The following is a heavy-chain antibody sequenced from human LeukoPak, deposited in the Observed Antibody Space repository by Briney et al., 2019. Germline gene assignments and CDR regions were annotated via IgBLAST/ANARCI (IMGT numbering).Heavy chain of an antibody. D-gene: IGHD3-10*01. CDR2: IIPIFGTA. V-gene: IGHV1-69*13. CDR1: GGTFSSYA. CDR3: AREYYGSGSYYAFDY. Sequence: ASVNLSCNASGGTFSSYAISWVRQAPGQGLEWMGDIIPIFGTANYAQKFQGRVTITADESTSTAYMELSSLRSEDTAVYYCAREYYGSGSYYAFDYWGQGTLVTVSS. J-gene: IGHJ4*02.